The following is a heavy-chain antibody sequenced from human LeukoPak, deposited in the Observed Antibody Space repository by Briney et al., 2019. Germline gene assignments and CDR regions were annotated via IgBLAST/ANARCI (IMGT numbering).Heavy chain of an antibody. CDR2: IDPSGGRT. V-gene: IGHV1-46*01. CDR3: ARDFGEMPNY. J-gene: IGHJ4*02. CDR1: GYTFTICY. D-gene: IGHD5-24*01. Sequence: ASVKVSCKSSGYTFTICYMHWVRHAPGQGLEWMGIIDPSGGRTSYAQNFQGGVTMTRDATTSTVYLQLTCLRTEDTAVYYCARDFGEMPNYWGQGTLVTVYS.